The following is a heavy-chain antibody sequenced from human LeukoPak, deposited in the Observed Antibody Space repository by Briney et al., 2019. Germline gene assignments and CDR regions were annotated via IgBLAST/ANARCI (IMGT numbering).Heavy chain of an antibody. CDR1: GFTFSSHG. CDR3: ARDAVN. D-gene: IGHD6-19*01. V-gene: IGHV3-74*01. Sequence: PGGTLRLSCAASGFTFSSHGMNWVRQGPGKGLVWVSRIDSDGSSTNYADSVKGRFTISRDNVKNTLYLQMNSLTAEDTAVYYCARDAVNWGQGTLVTVSS. J-gene: IGHJ4*02. CDR2: IDSDGSST.